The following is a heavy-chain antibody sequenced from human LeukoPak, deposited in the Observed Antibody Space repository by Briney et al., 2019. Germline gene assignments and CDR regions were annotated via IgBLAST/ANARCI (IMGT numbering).Heavy chain of an antibody. Sequence: GGSLTLSCAASGFTFSDYYMSWIRQAPGKGLEWVSYISSSGSTIYYADSVKGRFTISRDNAKNSLYLQMNSLRAEDTAVYYCAGGDDYGDFPFDYWGQGTLVTVSS. J-gene: IGHJ4*02. CDR3: AGGDDYGDFPFDY. CDR2: ISSSGSTI. V-gene: IGHV3-11*01. D-gene: IGHD4-17*01. CDR1: GFTFSDYY.